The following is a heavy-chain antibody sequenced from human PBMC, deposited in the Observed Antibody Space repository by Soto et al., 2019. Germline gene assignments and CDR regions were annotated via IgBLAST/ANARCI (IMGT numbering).Heavy chain of an antibody. CDR1: GFTFSSYA. D-gene: IGHD3-22*01. CDR2: ISGSGGST. CDR3: AKELDYYDSSGFAY. V-gene: IGHV3-23*01. J-gene: IGHJ4*02. Sequence: GGSLRLSCAASGFTFSSYAMSWVRQAPGKGLEWVSAISGSGGSTYYADSVKGRFTISRDNSKNTLYLRLNSLRAEDTAVYYCAKELDYYDSSGFAYWGQGTLVTVSS.